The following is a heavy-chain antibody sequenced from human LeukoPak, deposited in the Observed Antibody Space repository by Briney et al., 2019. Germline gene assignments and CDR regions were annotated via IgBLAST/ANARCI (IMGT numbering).Heavy chain of an antibody. CDR1: GFTFSSYE. J-gene: IGHJ4*02. CDR2: ISSSGSTI. Sequence: GGSLRLSCAASGFTFSSYEMNWVRQAPGTGQEWVSYISSSGSTIYYADSVKGRFTISRDNAKNSLYLQMDSLRAEDTAVYYCARPGKWELLGTFDYWGQGTLVTVSS. V-gene: IGHV3-48*03. D-gene: IGHD1-26*01. CDR3: ARPGKWELLGTFDY.